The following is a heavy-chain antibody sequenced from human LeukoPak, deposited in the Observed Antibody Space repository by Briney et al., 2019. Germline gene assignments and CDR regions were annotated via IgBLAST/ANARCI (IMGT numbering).Heavy chain of an antibody. CDR1: GFTFSSYA. D-gene: IGHD1-26*01. Sequence: GGSLRLSCAASGFTFSSYAMGWVRQAPGKGLEWVSAISGSGGSTYYADSVKGRFTISRDNSKNTLYLQMNSLRAEDTAVYYCAKDNSEWELLTPDYWGQGTLVTVSS. CDR3: AKDNSEWELLTPDY. J-gene: IGHJ4*02. CDR2: ISGSGGST. V-gene: IGHV3-23*01.